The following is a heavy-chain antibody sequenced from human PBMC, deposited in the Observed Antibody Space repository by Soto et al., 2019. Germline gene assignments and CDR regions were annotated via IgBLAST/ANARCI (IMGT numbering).Heavy chain of an antibody. CDR3: AREAPMDV. CDR2: IWSAGNT. CDR1: GFTFSSYS. Sequence: HPGGSLRLSCAVSGFTFSSYSMSWVRQAPGKGLEWVSVIWSAGNTYYADSVRGRFTISRDNSKNTLYLEMSSLRADDTAVYYCAREAPMDVWGQGTTVTVSS. V-gene: IGHV3-53*01. J-gene: IGHJ6*02.